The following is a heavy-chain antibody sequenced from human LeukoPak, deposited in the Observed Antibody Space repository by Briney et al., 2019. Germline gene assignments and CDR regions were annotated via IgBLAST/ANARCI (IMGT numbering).Heavy chain of an antibody. D-gene: IGHD6-13*01. Sequence: GGSLRLSCAAFGFTFSSYAMSWVRQAPGKGLEWVSGITGSGGNTYYADSVKGRFTISRDNSKNTLYLQMSSLRAEDTAIYYCAKDISTRWYSSTPLPGDYWGQGTLVTVSS. V-gene: IGHV3-23*01. CDR3: AKDISTRWYSSTPLPGDY. J-gene: IGHJ4*02. CDR1: GFTFSSYA. CDR2: ITGSGGNT.